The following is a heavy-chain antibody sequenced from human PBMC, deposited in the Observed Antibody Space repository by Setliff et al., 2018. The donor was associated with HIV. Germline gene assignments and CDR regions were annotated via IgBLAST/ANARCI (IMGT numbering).Heavy chain of an antibody. D-gene: IGHD1-26*01. V-gene: IGHV3-30*02. CDR2: IRYDGSDI. CDR1: GFTFSSHG. J-gene: IGHJ3*02. Sequence: GGSLRLSCEASGFTFSSHGMHWLRQAPGKGLEWVTFIRYDGSDIHYADSVKGRFTISRDNSKNTLYLQMNSLTSDDTAMYYCARDRVEAERGAFDIWGQGTMVTVS. CDR3: ARDRVEAERGAFDI.